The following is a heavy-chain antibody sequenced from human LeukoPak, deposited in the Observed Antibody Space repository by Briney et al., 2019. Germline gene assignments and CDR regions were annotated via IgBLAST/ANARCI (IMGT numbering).Heavy chain of an antibody. D-gene: IGHD6-13*01. CDR3: AKDLAASGTRWFDP. CDR1: GFTFNSYG. V-gene: IGHV3-30*02. J-gene: IGHJ5*02. Sequence: GGSLRLSCTASGFTFNSYGMHWVRQAPGKGLEWVAFTRDDGRDECYADSVKGRFTISRDNSKNMLYLQMNSLRVDDTAMYYCAKDLAASGTRWFDPWGQGTLVTVSS. CDR2: TRDDGRDE.